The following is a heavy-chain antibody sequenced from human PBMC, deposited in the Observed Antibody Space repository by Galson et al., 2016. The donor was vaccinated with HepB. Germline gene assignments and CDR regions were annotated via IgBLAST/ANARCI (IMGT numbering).Heavy chain of an antibody. CDR2: ISWNSGNI. D-gene: IGHD6-13*01. CDR3: AKAGTYCSNKGWFDP. CDR1: GFTFDAYA. V-gene: IGHV3-9*01. J-gene: IGHJ5*02. Sequence: SLRLSCAASGFTFDAYAMHWVRHAPGKGLEWVSGISWNSGNIGYAVSVKGRFTISRDNAKNSLYLQMNSLRAEDTAFYYCAKAGTYCSNKGWFDPWGQGTLVTVSA.